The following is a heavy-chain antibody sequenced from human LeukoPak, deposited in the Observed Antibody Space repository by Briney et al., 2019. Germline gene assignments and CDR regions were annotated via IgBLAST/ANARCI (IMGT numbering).Heavy chain of an antibody. J-gene: IGHJ3*02. D-gene: IGHD6-19*01. CDR3: ARERMGWYGTFDI. CDR2: INPKSGGT. CDR1: GYTFTSYG. V-gene: IGHV1-2*02. Sequence: GASVKVSCKASGYTFTSYGISWARQAPGQGLEWMGWINPKSGGTNYTQKFQGRVTMTRDTSITTAYMELGRLRSDDTAVYFCARERMGWYGTFDIWGQGTMVTVSS.